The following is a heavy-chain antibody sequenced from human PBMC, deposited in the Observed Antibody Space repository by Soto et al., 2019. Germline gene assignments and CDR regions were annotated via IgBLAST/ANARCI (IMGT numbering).Heavy chain of an antibody. CDR3: LLRSVGAQADCRGGHCYLDC. CDR1: GFSCGSYG. CDR2: ISHDGSNK. Sequence: GGYVRLGCAASGFSCGSYGMHCVLQAPGNGLASVAVISHDGSNKYYADSVKGRFTISRDNSKHTLYLQMNSLRAEDTAVYYCLLRSVGAQADCRGGHCYLDCWGQGT. J-gene: IGHJ4*02. D-gene: IGHD2-21*01. V-gene: IGHV3-30*03.